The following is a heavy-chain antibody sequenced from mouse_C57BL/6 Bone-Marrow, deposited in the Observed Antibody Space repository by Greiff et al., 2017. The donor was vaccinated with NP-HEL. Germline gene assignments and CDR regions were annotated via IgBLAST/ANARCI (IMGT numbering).Heavy chain of an antibody. D-gene: IGHD2-5*01. CDR3: ARGGYSNNGGFAY. Sequence: EVQLQQSGPELVKPGASVKISCKASGYSFTGYYMNWVKQSPEKSLEWIGEINPSTGGTTYNQKFKAKATLTVDKSSSTAYMQLKSLTSEDSAVYYCARGGYSNNGGFAYWGQGTLVTVSA. V-gene: IGHV1-42*01. J-gene: IGHJ3*01. CDR2: INPSTGGT. CDR1: GYSFTGYY.